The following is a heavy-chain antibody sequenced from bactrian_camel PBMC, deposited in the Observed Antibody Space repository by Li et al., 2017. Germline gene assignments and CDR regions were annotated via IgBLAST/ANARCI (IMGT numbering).Heavy chain of an antibody. CDR1: GFTSRCE. V-gene: IGHV3S53*01. D-gene: IGHD1*01. CDR3: AADYAQLTAATECCD. J-gene: IGHJ4*01. CDR2: ITAAGTT. Sequence: QLVASGGGLVRPGGSLRLSCTAPGFTSRCEMVWYRQAAGKQREWLSSITAAGTTTYAGSLQGRFTMSADKAKDTVYLQMNKLKPEDTAMYYCAADYAQLTAATECCDWGLGTQVTVS.